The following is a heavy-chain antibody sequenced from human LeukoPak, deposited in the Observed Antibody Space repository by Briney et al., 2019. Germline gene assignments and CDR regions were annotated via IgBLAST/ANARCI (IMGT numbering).Heavy chain of an antibody. CDR3: ARDRVQIWSYVGTFDS. D-gene: IGHD5-18*01. CDR2: VSYDGTKI. CDR1: GFTLTSYT. J-gene: IGHJ4*02. V-gene: IGHV3-30-3*01. Sequence: QPGGSPRLSCATSGFTLTSYTMHWVRQAPGKGLEWVAVVSYDGTKISYADSVKGRFTMSRDISKNTLYLQMNSLKPEDSALYYCARDRVQIWSYVGTFDSWGQGTLVTVSS.